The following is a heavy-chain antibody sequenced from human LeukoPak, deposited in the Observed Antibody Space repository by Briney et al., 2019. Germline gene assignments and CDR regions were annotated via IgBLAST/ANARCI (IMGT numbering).Heavy chain of an antibody. D-gene: IGHD4-11*01. CDR3: VRGDYSSYGFDY. J-gene: IGHJ4*02. CDR2: IYYSGST. Sequence: SETLSLTCTVSGSSISSYYWSWIRQPPGKGLEWIGYIYYSGSTKYNPSLKSRVTISLDTSKNQFSLKLSSVTAADTAVYYCVRGDYSSYGFDYWGQGTLVTVSS. V-gene: IGHV4-59*01. CDR1: GSSISSYY.